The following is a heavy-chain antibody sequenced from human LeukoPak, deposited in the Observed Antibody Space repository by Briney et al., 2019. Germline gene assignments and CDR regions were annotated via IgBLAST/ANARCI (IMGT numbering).Heavy chain of an antibody. J-gene: IGHJ4*02. CDR2: IWYDGSNK. CDR1: GFTFSSYG. CDR3: VRSLDY. Sequence: PGGSLRLSCAASGFTFSSYGMHWVRQAPGKGLEWVAVIWYDGSNKYYADSVKGRFTISRDNSKNTVYLQMNSLRVEDTALYYCVRSLDYWGQGTLVTVSS. V-gene: IGHV3-33*01.